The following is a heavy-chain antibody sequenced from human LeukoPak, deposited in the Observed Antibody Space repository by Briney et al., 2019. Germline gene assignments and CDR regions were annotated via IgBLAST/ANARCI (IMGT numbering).Heavy chain of an antibody. CDR2: IKQDGSEK. D-gene: IGHD1-26*01. J-gene: IGHJ4*02. CDR1: GFTFSSYW. Sequence: GGSLRLSCAASGFTFSSYWMSWVRQAPGKGLEWVANIKQDGSEKYYVDSVKGRFTISRDSAKNSLYLQMNSLRAEDTAVYYCARERVGAEFDYWGQGTLVTVSS. V-gene: IGHV3-7*03. CDR3: ARERVGAEFDY.